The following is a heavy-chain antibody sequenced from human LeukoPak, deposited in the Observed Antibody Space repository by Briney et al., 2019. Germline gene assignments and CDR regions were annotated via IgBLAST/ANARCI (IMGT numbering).Heavy chain of an antibody. D-gene: IGHD5-24*01. CDR3: ARDQGDGYNYHYYGMDV. CDR2: IIPIFGTA. Sequence: GASVTVPCTASGGTFSSYAISWVRQAPGQGLEWMGGIIPIFGTANYAQKFQGRVTITADESTSTAYMELSSLRSEDTAVYYCARDQGDGYNYHYYGMDVWGQGTTVTVSS. J-gene: IGHJ6*02. V-gene: IGHV1-69*13. CDR1: GGTFSSYA.